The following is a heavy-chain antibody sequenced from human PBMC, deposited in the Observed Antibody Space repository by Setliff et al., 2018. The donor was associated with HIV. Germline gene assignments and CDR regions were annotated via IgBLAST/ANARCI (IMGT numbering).Heavy chain of an antibody. CDR1: GFTFNNFW. CDR2: ISPDGSRN. V-gene: IGHV3-7*03. Sequence: SGGSLRLSCAASGFTFNNFWMHWVRQAPGKGLEWVASISPDGSRNHCVGSVKGRFTASRDNAKSSLYLQMNSLRAEDTAVYYCARVLLITNAVYGVVSNQFDPWGQGTLVTVSS. D-gene: IGHD3-3*01. J-gene: IGHJ5*02. CDR3: ARVLLITNAVYGVVSNQFDP.